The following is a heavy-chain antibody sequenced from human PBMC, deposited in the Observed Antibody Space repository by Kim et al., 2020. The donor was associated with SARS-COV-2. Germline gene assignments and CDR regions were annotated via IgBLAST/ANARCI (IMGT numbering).Heavy chain of an antibody. Sequence: YAASVKGRFTISRADSKSIAYLQMNSLKTEDTAVYYCTRAPVVITTILQYWGQGTLVTVSS. J-gene: IGHJ4*02. D-gene: IGHD3-22*01. V-gene: IGHV3-49*02. CDR3: TRAPVVITTILQY.